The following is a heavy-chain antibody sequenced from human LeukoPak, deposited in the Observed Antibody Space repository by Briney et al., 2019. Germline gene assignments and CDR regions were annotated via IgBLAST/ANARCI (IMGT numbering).Heavy chain of an antibody. CDR1: GFTFGSYG. Sequence: GGSLRLSCAASGFTFGSYGMHWVRQAPGKGLEWVAAISYDGSNKYYADSVKGRFTISRDNSKNTLYLQMNSLRAEDTAVYYCAKDGLRFLEWLSDYFDYWGQGTLVTVSS. CDR2: ISYDGSNK. J-gene: IGHJ4*02. CDR3: AKDGLRFLEWLSDYFDY. V-gene: IGHV3-30*18. D-gene: IGHD3-3*01.